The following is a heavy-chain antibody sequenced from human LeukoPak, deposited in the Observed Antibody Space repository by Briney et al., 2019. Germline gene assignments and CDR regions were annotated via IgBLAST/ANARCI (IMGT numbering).Heavy chain of an antibody. J-gene: IGHJ4*02. CDR3: ARGLAL. CDR2: INHSGST. CDR1: GGSFSGYY. V-gene: IGHV4-34*01. Sequence: SETLSLTCAVYGGSFSGYYWSWIRQPPGKGLEWIGEINHSGSTNYNPSLKSRVTISVDTSKNQFSLKLSSVTAADTAVYYCARGLALWGQGTLVIVSS.